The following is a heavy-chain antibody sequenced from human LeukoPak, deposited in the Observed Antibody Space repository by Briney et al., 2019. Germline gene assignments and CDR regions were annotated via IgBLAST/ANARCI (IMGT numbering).Heavy chain of an antibody. J-gene: IGHJ4*02. D-gene: IGHD2-2*01. V-gene: IGHV3-7*03. CDR2: IKQDGSEK. Sequence: GGSLRLSCAASGFTFSTYCMSWVRQAPGKGREWVANIKQDGSEKYYVDSVKGRFTISRENAKNSLYLHMNSLRAEDTAVYYCARDGGYCSSTSCYPYFDYWGQGTLVTVSS. CDR1: GFTFSTYC. CDR3: ARDGGYCSSTSCYPYFDY.